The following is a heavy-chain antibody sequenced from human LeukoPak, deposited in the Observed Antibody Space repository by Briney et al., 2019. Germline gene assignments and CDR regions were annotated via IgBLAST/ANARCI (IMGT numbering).Heavy chain of an antibody. Sequence: SETLSLTCAVYGGSFSGYYWSWIRQPPGKGLEWIGEINHSGSTNYNPSLKSRVTISVDTSKSQFSLKLSSVTAADTAVYYCARGQEGTGGDFDYWGQGTLVTVSS. CDR1: GGSFSGYY. J-gene: IGHJ4*02. CDR2: INHSGST. V-gene: IGHV4-34*01. CDR3: ARGQEGTGGDFDY. D-gene: IGHD1-1*01.